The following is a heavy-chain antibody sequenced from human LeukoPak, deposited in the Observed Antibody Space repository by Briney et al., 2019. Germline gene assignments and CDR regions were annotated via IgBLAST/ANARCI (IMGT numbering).Heavy chain of an antibody. J-gene: IGHJ6*04. V-gene: IGHV3-30*18. CDR1: GFTFSSYG. CDR3: AKGALGGSGSYRRIYYYGMDV. CDR2: ISYDGSNK. D-gene: IGHD3-10*01. Sequence: PGGSLRLSCAASGFTFSSYGMHWVRQAPGKGLEWVAVISYDGSNKYYADSVKGRFTISRDNSKNTLYLQMNSLRAEDTAVYYCAKGALGGSGSYRRIYYYGMDVWGKGTTVTVSS.